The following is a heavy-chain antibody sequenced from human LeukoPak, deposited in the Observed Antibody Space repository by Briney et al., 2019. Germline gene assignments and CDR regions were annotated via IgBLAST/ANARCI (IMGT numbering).Heavy chain of an antibody. CDR3: AKDLGYSGYDYNWFDP. V-gene: IGHV3-30*18. J-gene: IGHJ5*02. CDR1: GFTFSDYG. D-gene: IGHD5-12*01. Sequence: PGGSLRLSCGASGFTFSDYGMHWVRQAPGKGLEWVAVISYDGSNKYYADSVKGRFTISRDNSKNTLYLQMNSLRAEDTAVYYCAKDLGYSGYDYNWFDPWGQGTLVTVSS. CDR2: ISYDGSNK.